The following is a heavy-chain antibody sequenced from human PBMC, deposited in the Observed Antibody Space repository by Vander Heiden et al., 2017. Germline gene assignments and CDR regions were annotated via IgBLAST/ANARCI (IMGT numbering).Heavy chain of an antibody. Sequence: QVQLQESGPGLVKPSETLSLTCTVSGGSISSYYWSWIRQPPGKGLEWIGYIYYSGSTNYNPSLKSRVTISVDTSKKQFSLKLRSVTAADTAVYYCARASLAAAGVDYWGQGTMVTVSS. D-gene: IGHD6-13*01. CDR2: IYYSGST. J-gene: IGHJ4*02. CDR1: GGSISSYY. V-gene: IGHV4-59*01. CDR3: ARASLAAAGVDY.